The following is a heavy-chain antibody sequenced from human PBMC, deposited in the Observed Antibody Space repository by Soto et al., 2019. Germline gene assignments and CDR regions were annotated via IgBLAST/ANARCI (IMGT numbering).Heavy chain of an antibody. V-gene: IGHV4-34*01. J-gene: IGHJ6*02. Sequence: SETLSLTCAVYGGSFSGYYWSWIRQPPGKGLEWIGEINHSGSTNYNPSLKSRVTISVDTSKNQFSLKLSSVTAADTAVYYCARGLSGGYYYYYGMDVWGQGTTVTVSS. CDR2: INHSGST. CDR1: GGSFSGYY. CDR3: ARGLSGGYYYYYGMDV. D-gene: IGHD3-10*01.